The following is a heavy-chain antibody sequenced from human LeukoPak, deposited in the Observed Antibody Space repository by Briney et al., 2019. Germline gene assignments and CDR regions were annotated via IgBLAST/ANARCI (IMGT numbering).Heavy chain of an antibody. CDR1: GFTVSSNY. V-gene: IGHV3-66*01. D-gene: IGHD5-18*01. J-gene: IGHJ3*02. CDR3: AREGYSYGYDAFDI. CDR2: IYSGGST. Sequence: GGFLRLSCAASGFTVSSNYVSWVRQAPGKGLEWVSVIYSGGSTYYADSVKGRFTISRDNSKNTLYLQMNSLRAEDTAVYYCAREGYSYGYDAFDIWGQGTMVAVSS.